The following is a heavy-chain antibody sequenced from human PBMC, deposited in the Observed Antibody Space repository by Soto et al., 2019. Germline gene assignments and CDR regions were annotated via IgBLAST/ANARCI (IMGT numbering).Heavy chain of an antibody. J-gene: IGHJ6*02. V-gene: IGHV3-33*01. CDR1: GFTFSSYG. CDR2: IWYDGSNK. Sequence: GGSLRLSCAASGFTFSSYGMHWVRQAPGKGLEWVAVIWYDGSNKYYADSVKGRFTISRDNSKNTLYLQMNSLRAEDTAVYYCARDPTRNRQKISGYDFWSGRRGYYGMDVWGQGTTVTVSS. D-gene: IGHD3-3*01. CDR3: ARDPTRNRQKISGYDFWSGRRGYYGMDV.